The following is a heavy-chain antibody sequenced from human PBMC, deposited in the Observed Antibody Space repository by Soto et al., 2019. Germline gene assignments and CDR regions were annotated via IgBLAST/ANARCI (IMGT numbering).Heavy chain of an antibody. V-gene: IGHV3-48*03. Sequence: EVQLVESGGGLVQTGGSLRLSCEASGFTFSSYEMNWVRQAPGKGLEWVSFISTRGYTIYYADSVKGRFTISRDNAKNSVYLQMNSLRAEDTAVYYCARECMHGDYFDYWGQGSEVTVSS. CDR2: ISTRGYTI. J-gene: IGHJ4*02. CDR3: ARECMHGDYFDY. CDR1: GFTFSSYE. D-gene: IGHD2-8*01.